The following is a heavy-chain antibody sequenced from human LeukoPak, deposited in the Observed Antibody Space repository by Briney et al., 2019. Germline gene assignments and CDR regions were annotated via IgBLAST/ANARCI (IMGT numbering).Heavy chain of an antibody. CDR3: ARHGRMVIMSKFSTGIDQ. Sequence: PSETLSLTCTVPAGSISNYFWSWIRQPPGKGLEWIGYIYYTGMTNSNPSLKSRVTISIDTSKNQFSLNLRSVTAADTAIYYCARHGRMVIMSKFSTGIDQWGQGTLVTVSS. D-gene: IGHD2-8*01. V-gene: IGHV4-59*08. J-gene: IGHJ4*02. CDR1: AGSISNYF. CDR2: IYYTGMT.